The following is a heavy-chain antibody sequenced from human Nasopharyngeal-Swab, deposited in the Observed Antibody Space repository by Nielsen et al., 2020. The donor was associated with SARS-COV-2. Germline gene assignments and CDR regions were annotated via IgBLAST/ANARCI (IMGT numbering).Heavy chain of an antibody. CDR2: IKSKTDGGTT. Sequence: GESLKISCAASGFTFSSYSMNWVRQAPGKGLEWVGRIKSKTDGGTTDYAAPVKGRFTISRDDSKNTLYLQMNSLKTEDTAVYYCTTGRYYDYVWGSYRYPDYWGQGTLVTVSS. CDR1: GFTFSSYS. D-gene: IGHD3-16*02. V-gene: IGHV3-15*01. CDR3: TTGRYYDYVWGSYRYPDY. J-gene: IGHJ4*02.